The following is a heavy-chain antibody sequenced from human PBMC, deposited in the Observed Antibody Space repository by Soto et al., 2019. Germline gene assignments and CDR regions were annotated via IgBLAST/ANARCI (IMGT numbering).Heavy chain of an antibody. Sequence: PSETLSLTCTVSGGSISSAAYYWSWIRQHPGKGLEWIGYISHSGSTYYNPSLKSRVIISVDTSKNQFSLSLTSVTAADTAVYYCARVYTYRSRFIVCWGQGALVTRSS. CDR3: ARVYTYRSRFIVC. J-gene: IGHJ4*02. CDR2: ISHSGST. D-gene: IGHD2-2*02. CDR1: GGSISSAAYY. V-gene: IGHV4-31*03.